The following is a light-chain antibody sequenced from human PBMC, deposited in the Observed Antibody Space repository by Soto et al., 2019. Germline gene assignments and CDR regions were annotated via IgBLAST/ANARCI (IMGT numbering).Light chain of an antibody. CDR3: QQRSNWPSYT. J-gene: IGKJ2*01. Sequence: EIVLTQSPATLSLSPGERATLSCRASQSVSSYLAWYQQKPGQAPRLLIYDTSNRAADIPARFSGSGSGTDSTLTINSLEPEDCAVYYCQQRSNWPSYTFGQGTKLEI. CDR2: DTS. V-gene: IGKV3-11*01. CDR1: QSVSSY.